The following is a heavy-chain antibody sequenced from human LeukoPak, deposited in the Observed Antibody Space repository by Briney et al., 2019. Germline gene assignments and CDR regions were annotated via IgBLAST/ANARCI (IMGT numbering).Heavy chain of an antibody. CDR3: PRHRNDYGDYRRYFDY. V-gene: IGHV5-51*01. J-gene: IGHJ4*02. D-gene: IGHD4-17*01. CDR1: GYSFIRYW. Sequence: GESLKISCKGSGYSFIRYWIGWVRQMPGKGLEWMGIIYPGDSDTRYSPSFQGQVIISADKSISTAYLQWSSLKASDTAMYYCPRHRNDYGDYRRYFDYWGQGTLVTVSS. CDR2: IYPGDSDT.